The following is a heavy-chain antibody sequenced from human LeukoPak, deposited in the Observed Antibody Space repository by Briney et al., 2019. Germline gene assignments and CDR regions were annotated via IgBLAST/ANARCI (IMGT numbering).Heavy chain of an antibody. CDR1: GFTFNSYW. CDR3: ARSLWRYYFDY. J-gene: IGHJ4*02. Sequence: GGSLRLSCAASGFTFNSYWMTWVRQAPGKGLEWVANIKQDGSEKYSVDSVKGRFTISRDNAKNSLYLQMNNLRAEDTAVYYCARSLWRYYFDYWGQGTPVTVSS. D-gene: IGHD5-18*01. V-gene: IGHV3-7*01. CDR2: IKQDGSEK.